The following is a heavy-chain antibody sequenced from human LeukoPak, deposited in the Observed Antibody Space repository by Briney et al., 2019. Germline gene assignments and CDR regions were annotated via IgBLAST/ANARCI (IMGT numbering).Heavy chain of an antibody. Sequence: SETLSLTCTVSGGSLSSGDYYWSWIRQPPGKGLEWIRYIYYSGSTYYNPSLKSRVTISVDTSKNQFSLKLSSVTAADTAAYYCAREDYTNWFDPWGQGTLVTVSS. V-gene: IGHV4-30-4*01. D-gene: IGHD3-3*01. CDR2: IYYSGST. J-gene: IGHJ5*02. CDR1: GGSLSSGDYY. CDR3: AREDYTNWFDP.